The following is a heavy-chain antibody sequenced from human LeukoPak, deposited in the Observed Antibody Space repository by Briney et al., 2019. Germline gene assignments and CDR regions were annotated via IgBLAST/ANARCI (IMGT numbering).Heavy chain of an antibody. J-gene: IGHJ5*02. CDR1: GGSISSYC. V-gene: IGHV4-59*01. D-gene: IGHD4-11*01. CDR3: ARVGRDYSNSLSWFDP. Sequence: PSETLSLTCTVSGGSISSYCWSWIRQPPGKGLEWIGYIYYSGSTNYNPSLKSRVTISVDTSKNQFSLKLSSVTAADTAVYYCARVGRDYSNSLSWFDPWGQGTLVTVSS. CDR2: IYYSGST.